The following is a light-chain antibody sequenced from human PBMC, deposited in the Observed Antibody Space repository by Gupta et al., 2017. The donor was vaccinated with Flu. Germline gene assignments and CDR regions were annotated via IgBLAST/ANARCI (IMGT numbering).Light chain of an antibody. CDR3: QQRDSTPCN. CDR1: QRISSY. J-gene: IGKJ2*02. V-gene: IGKV1-39*01. CDR2: AAS. Sequence: DIQMTQSPSSLSASVGDRVTITCRASQRISSYLNWYQQKPGKAPKLLIYAASRLQSGVPSRFSGSGSGTDFTLTISSLQPEDFATYYCQQRDSTPCNFGQGTKVEIK.